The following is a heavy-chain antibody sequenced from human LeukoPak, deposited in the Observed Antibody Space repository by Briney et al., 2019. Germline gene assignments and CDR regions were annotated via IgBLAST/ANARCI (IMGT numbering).Heavy chain of an antibody. D-gene: IGHD3-10*01. Sequence: SETLSLTCTVSGGSISSSSYYWGWIRQPPGKGLEWIGSIYYSGSTYYNPSLKSRVTISVDTSKNQFSLKLSSVTAADTAVYYCASEVCQQPPGGYYFDYWGQGILVTVSS. CDR1: GGSISSSSYY. CDR2: IYYSGST. J-gene: IGHJ4*02. V-gene: IGHV4-39*01. CDR3: ASEVCQQPPGGYYFDY.